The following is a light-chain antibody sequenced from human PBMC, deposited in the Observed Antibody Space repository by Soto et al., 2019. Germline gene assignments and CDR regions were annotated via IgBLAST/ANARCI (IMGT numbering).Light chain of an antibody. CDR3: QQSSNIPWT. CDR2: SAS. CDR1: RHVDRY. V-gene: IGKV1-39*01. J-gene: IGKJ1*01. Sequence: DIQMTQSPSSLSASFGDSVTITCRTSRHVDRYLSWYQQIPGRAPKLLIYSASSLVSGVPPRFRGSASGTEFTLSISSLQREDFATYFCQQSSNIPWTFGQGTKVEMK.